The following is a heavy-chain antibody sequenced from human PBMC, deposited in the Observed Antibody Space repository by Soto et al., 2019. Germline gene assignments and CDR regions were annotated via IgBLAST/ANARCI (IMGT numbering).Heavy chain of an antibody. V-gene: IGHV4-4*02. CDR1: VGSIISINW. Sequence: SETRSLTCAVSVGSIISINWCSCFRHPPCKGLELIGEIYHSGSTNYNPSLKSRVTISVDKSKNQFSLKLSSVTAADTAVYYCARARYSSGWYKRLYYGMDVWGQGTTVTVSS. J-gene: IGHJ6*02. CDR2: IYHSGST. CDR3: ARARYSSGWYKRLYYGMDV. D-gene: IGHD6-19*01.